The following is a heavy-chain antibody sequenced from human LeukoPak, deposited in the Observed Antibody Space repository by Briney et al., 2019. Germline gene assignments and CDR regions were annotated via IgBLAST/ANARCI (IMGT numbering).Heavy chain of an antibody. V-gene: IGHV3-23*01. CDR3: AKGTIVRGVPKIHFDY. Sequence: GGSLRLSCAASGFTFSSYAMSWVRQAPGKGLEWVSFISGSGGSTFYADSVKGRFTISRDNSKNTLYLQMNSLRAEDTGVYYCAKGTIVRGVPKIHFDYWGQGTLVTVSS. J-gene: IGHJ4*02. CDR2: ISGSGGST. CDR1: GFTFSSYA. D-gene: IGHD3-10*01.